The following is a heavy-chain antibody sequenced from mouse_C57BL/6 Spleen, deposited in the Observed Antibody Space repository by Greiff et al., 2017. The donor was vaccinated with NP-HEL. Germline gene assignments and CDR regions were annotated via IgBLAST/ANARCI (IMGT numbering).Heavy chain of an antibody. CDR2: INPNNGGT. D-gene: IGHD1-1*01. V-gene: IGHV1-22*01. CDR3: ANEGDYYGRDWYFDV. Sequence: EVQLQQSGPELVKPGASVKMSCKASGYTFTDYNMHWVKQSHGKSLEWIGYINPNNGGTSYNQKFKGKATLTVNKSSSTAYMELRSLTSEDSAAYYCANEGDYYGRDWYFDVWGTGTTVTVSS. J-gene: IGHJ1*03. CDR1: GYTFTDYN.